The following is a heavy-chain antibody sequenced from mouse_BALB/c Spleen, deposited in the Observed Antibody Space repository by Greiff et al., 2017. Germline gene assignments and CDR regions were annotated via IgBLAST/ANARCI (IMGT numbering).Heavy chain of an antibody. D-gene: IGHD2-1*01. CDR1: GFTFSSYA. J-gene: IGHJ3*01. CDR2: ISSGGSYT. V-gene: IGHV5-9-4*01. CDR3: AREGNYAY. Sequence: EVNVVESGGGLVKPGGSLKLSCAASGFTFSSYAMSWVRQSPEKRLEWVAEISSGGSYTYYPDTVTGRFTISRDNAKNTLYLEMSSLRSEDTAMYYCAREGNYAYWGQGTLVTVSA.